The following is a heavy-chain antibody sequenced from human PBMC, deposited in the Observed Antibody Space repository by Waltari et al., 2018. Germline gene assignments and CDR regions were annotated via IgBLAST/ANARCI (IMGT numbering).Heavy chain of an antibody. CDR2: ISQSGDTT. J-gene: IGHJ5*02. CDR1: GIAFRGLA. V-gene: IGHV3-23*01. Sequence: EVQLLESGGGLVQPGGSLRLSCAASGIAFRGLAMAWVRQAPGQGLELGSAISQSGDTTYYADSVKGRFSISRDNSQNTLYLQMNSLRAEDTAVYYCARDPWNGGSVTMVVFHGGGAVDLWGQGTVVTVSS. CDR3: ARDPWNGGSVTMVVFHGGGAVDL. D-gene: IGHD4-17*01.